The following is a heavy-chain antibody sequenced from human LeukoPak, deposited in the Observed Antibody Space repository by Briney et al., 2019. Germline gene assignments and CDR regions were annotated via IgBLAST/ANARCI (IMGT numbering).Heavy chain of an antibody. J-gene: IGHJ4*02. Sequence: AASVKVSCRASGYTFTGYYMHWVRQAPGQGLEWMGWINPNSGGTNYAQKFQGRVTMTRDTSISTAYMELSRLRSEDTAVYYCATGLGGGYSGFNFDYWGQGTLVTVSS. V-gene: IGHV1-2*02. CDR3: ATGLGGGYSGFNFDY. CDR2: INPNSGGT. CDR1: GYTFTGYY. D-gene: IGHD5-12*01.